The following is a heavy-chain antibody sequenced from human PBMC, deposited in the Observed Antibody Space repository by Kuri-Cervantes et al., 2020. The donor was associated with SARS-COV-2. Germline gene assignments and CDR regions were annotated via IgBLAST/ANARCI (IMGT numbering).Heavy chain of an antibody. D-gene: IGHD3-10*01. CDR3: AKGPSESSGY. Sequence: GGSLRLSCAASGFTFSSYGMHWVRQALGKGLEWVAVISYDGSNKYYADSVKGRFTISRDNSKNTLYLQMNSLRAEDTAVYYCAKGPSESSGYWGQGTLVTVSS. CDR2: ISYDGSNK. J-gene: IGHJ4*02. V-gene: IGHV3-30*18. CDR1: GFTFSSYG.